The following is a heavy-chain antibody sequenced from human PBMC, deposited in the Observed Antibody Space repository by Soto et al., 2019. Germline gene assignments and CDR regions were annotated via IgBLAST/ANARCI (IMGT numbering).Heavy chain of an antibody. CDR2: IYYGGST. CDR3: AGLKGVSPVDY. V-gene: IGHV4-39*01. D-gene: IGHD2-2*01. J-gene: IGHJ4*02. Sequence: QLQLQESGPGLVKPSETLSLTCTVSGGSISSLGYFWGWIRQPPGKGLEWIGSIYYGGSTYYNPSLTSRVTISVDKSKNQFSLRLSSVTAADTAMYYCAGLKGVSPVDYWGQGTLVTVSS. CDR1: GGSISSLGYF.